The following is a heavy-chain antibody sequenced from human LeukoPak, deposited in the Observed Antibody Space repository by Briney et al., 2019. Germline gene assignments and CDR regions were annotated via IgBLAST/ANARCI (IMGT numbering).Heavy chain of an antibody. V-gene: IGHV3-74*01. D-gene: IGHD3-22*01. CDR3: ARATYYYDSSGYRAIYYFDY. CDR2: INRDGSTT. J-gene: IGHJ4*02. Sequence: PGGSLRLSCAASGFTFSSYWMHWVRQAPGKGLVWVSRINRDGSTTTYAGSVEGRFTISRDNAKDTLYLQMTSLRADDTAVYYCARATYYYDSSGYRAIYYFDYWGQGTLVTVSS. CDR1: GFTFSSYW.